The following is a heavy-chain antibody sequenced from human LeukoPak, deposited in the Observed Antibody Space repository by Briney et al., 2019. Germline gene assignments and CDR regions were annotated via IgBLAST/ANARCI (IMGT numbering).Heavy chain of an antibody. CDR2: MYNSGST. CDR1: GGSISGSY. J-gene: IGHJ4*02. D-gene: IGHD4-17*01. Sequence: SETLSLTCTVSGGSISGSYWSWIRQPPGKGLEWIAYMYNSGSTNYNPSLKSRVTISIDTSKNQFSLKLSSLTAADTAIYYCARGIESYGDYGYWGQGILVTVFS. V-gene: IGHV4-59*01. CDR3: ARGIESYGDYGY.